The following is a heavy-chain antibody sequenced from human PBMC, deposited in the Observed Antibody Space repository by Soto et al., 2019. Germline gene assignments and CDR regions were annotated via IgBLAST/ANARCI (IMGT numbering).Heavy chain of an antibody. CDR3: ARAVIMVRGVIDH. J-gene: IGHJ4*02. CDR1: GGSVSSGSYY. D-gene: IGHD3-10*01. V-gene: IGHV4-61*01. CDR2: IYYSGST. Sequence: QVQLQESGPGLVKPSETLSLTCTVSGGSVSSGSYYWSWIRQPPGKGLEWIGYIYYSGSTNYNPPLKSRVTISVDTSKNQFSLKLSSVTAADTAVYYCARAVIMVRGVIDHWGQGTLVTVSS.